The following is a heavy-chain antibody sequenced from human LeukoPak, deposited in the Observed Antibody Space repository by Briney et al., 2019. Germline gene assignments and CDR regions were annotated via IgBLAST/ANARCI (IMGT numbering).Heavy chain of an antibody. V-gene: IGHV4-39*07. CDR1: GASISRSTYY. D-gene: IGHD6-19*01. CDR3: ARGWLEKFAAGTFDY. Sequence: SETLSLTCSVSGASISRSTYYWGWIRQPPGKGLEWIGEINHSGSTNYNPSLKSRVTVSVDTPKKQFSLKLTSVTAADTAVYYCARGWLEKFAAGTFDYWGQGTLVTVSS. J-gene: IGHJ4*02. CDR2: INHSGST.